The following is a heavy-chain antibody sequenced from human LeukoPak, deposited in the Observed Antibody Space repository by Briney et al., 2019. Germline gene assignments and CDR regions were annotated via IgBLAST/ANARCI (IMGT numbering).Heavy chain of an antibody. CDR1: GYTFTSYD. CDR3: ARGRWLRHWFDP. Sequence: ASVKVSCKASGYTFTSYDINWVRQATGQGLEWMGWMNPNSGNTGYAQKFQGRVTVTRNTSISTAYMELSSLRSEDTAVYYCARGRWLRHWFDPWGQGTLVTVSS. D-gene: IGHD5-12*01. CDR2: MNPNSGNT. J-gene: IGHJ5*02. V-gene: IGHV1-8*01.